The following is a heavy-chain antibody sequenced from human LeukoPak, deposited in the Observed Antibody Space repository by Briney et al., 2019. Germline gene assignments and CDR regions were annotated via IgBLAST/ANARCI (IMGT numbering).Heavy chain of an antibody. D-gene: IGHD3-22*01. V-gene: IGHV1-3*01. CDR3: ARRVDYYDSSGPLRY. CDR2: INAGNGNT. CDR1: GYTFTSYA. Sequence: ASVKVSCKASGYTFTSYAMHWVRQAPGQRPEWMGWINAGNGNTKYSQKFQGRVTITRDTSASTAYMELSSLRSDDTAVYYCARRVDYYDSSGPLRYWGQGVLVTVSS. J-gene: IGHJ4*02.